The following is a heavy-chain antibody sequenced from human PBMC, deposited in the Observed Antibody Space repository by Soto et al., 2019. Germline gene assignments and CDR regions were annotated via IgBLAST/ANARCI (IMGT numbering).Heavy chain of an antibody. V-gene: IGHV3-11*01. CDR2: ISGSSYTI. CDR3: ARVHLYFDN. J-gene: IGHJ4*02. CDR1: GFTFSDYY. Sequence: VQLLESGGGSVQPGGSLRLSCAASGFTFSDYYMSWIRQAPGKGLEWVSYISGSSYTIYYADSVKGRFTISRDNAKNLLYLQMNSLRAEDTAVYYCARVHLYFDNWGQGTLVTVSS.